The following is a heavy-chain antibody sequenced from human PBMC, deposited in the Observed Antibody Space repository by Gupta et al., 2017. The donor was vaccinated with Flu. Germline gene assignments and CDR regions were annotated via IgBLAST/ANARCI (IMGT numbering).Heavy chain of an antibody. V-gene: IGHV2-5*02. CDR1: A. CDR2: IYSDDHR. J-gene: IGHJ4*02. D-gene: IGHD3-10*01. Sequence: AVGWIRQAPGEALEWLAVIYSDDHRRYSPDLGNRLTITKDTSKSQGVLTVTKLDPVDTDTDYCAHCPTENSCDRGYFDFWGQGILVTVSS. CDR3: AHCPTENSCDRGYFDF.